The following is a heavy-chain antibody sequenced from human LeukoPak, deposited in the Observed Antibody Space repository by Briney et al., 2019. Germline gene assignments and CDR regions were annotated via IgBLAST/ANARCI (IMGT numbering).Heavy chain of an antibody. CDR3: ARDVAAPGGVYFDY. Sequence: GGSLRLSCAASGFTVSSNSMSWVRQAPGKGLVWVSVIYTGGNTYYADSVKGRFTISRDNSKNTLYLQMNSLRAEDTAVYYCARDVAAPGGVYFDYWGQGTLVTVSS. D-gene: IGHD3-16*01. CDR2: IYTGGNT. V-gene: IGHV3-66*01. J-gene: IGHJ4*02. CDR1: GFTVSSNS.